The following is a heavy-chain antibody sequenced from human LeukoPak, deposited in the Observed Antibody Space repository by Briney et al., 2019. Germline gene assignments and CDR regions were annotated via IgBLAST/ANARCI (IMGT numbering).Heavy chain of an antibody. D-gene: IGHD3-10*01. CDR3: ARESGFRGDAFDI. Sequence: GGSLRLSCAASGFTFSSYDMSWVRQAPGKGLEWVSSISSSGSTIYYADSVKGRFTISRDNAKNSLYLQMNSLRAEDTAVYYCARESGFRGDAFDIWGQGTMVIVSS. J-gene: IGHJ3*02. V-gene: IGHV3-48*03. CDR2: ISSSGSTI. CDR1: GFTFSSYD.